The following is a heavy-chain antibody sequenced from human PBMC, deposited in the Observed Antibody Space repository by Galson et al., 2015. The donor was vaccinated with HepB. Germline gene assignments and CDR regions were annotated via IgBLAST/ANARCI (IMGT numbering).Heavy chain of an antibody. Sequence: SVKVSCKASGYSFSTYAMSWVQQAPGRGPEWMGWINTNTGDPTYAQGFTGRFVFSLDTSVSTAYLQINGLKAEDTGVYYCARGQLGLGELSLFYVWGQGTMVTVSS. CDR2: INTNTGDP. D-gene: IGHD3-16*02. CDR3: ARGQLGLGELSLFYV. CDR1: GYSFSTYA. V-gene: IGHV7-4-1*02. J-gene: IGHJ6*02.